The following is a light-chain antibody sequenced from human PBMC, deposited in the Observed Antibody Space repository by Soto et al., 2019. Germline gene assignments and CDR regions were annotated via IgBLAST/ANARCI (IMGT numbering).Light chain of an antibody. CDR2: GAS. CDR3: QQYNNWPWT. CDR1: QSISSL. J-gene: IGKJ1*01. V-gene: IGKV3-15*01. Sequence: ERVVTQSPSTLSVSPGARSTLSCRASQSISSLLAWYQQKPGQAPRLVIHGASTRATGFPARFSGSASGTDFTLTISSLQSEDFAVYYCQQYNNWPWTFGQGTKVDIK.